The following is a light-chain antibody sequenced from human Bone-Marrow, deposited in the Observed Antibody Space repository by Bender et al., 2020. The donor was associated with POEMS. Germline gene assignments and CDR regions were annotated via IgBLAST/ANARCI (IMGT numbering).Light chain of an antibody. CDR2: DDD. CDR3: QTWDGSTAV. Sequence: SYVLTQPPSVSLAPGQTARITCGGDGIGSRGVHWYLRKPDQAPVLVVYDDDDRPSGIPERFSGSKFANTATLIISRVAAGDEADYYCQTWDGSTAVFGGGTKLTVL. CDR1: GIGSRG. V-gene: IGLV3-21*02. J-gene: IGLJ2*01.